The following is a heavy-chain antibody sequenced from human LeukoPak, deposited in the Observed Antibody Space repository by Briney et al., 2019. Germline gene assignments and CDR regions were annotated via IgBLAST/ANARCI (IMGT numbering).Heavy chain of an antibody. CDR1: GYTFTGYY. V-gene: IGHV1-2*02. Sequence: AASVKVSCKASGYTFTGYYMHWVRQAPGQGLEWMGWINPNSGGTNYAQKFQGRVTMTRDTSISTAYMELSRLRSDDTAVYYCARDQTGSSSWENYYYGMDVWGQGTTVTVSS. CDR2: INPNSGGT. J-gene: IGHJ6*02. CDR3: ARDQTGSSSWENYYYGMDV. D-gene: IGHD6-6*01.